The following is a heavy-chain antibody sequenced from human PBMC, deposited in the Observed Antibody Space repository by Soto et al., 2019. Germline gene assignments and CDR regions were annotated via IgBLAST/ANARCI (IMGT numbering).Heavy chain of an antibody. CDR1: GYTFTSYG. Sequence: QVQLVQSGAEVKKPGASVKVSCKASGYTFTSYGISWVRQAPGQGLEWMGWISAYNGNTNYAQKLQGRATMTTDTSXSXAYMELRSLRSDDTAVYYCARDRDYYGSGSYDWFDPWGQGTLVTVSS. J-gene: IGHJ5*02. D-gene: IGHD3-10*01. V-gene: IGHV1-18*01. CDR3: ARDRDYYGSGSYDWFDP. CDR2: ISAYNGNT.